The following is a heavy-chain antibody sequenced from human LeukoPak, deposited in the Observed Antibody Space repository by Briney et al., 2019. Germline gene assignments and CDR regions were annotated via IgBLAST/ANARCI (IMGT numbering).Heavy chain of an antibody. D-gene: IGHD6-19*01. CDR2: ISSSSSYI. CDR1: GFTFSSYS. Sequence: PGGSLRLSCAASGFTFSSYSMNWVRQAPGKGLEWVSSISSSSSYIYYADSVKGRFTISRDNAKNSLYLQMNSLRAEDTAVYYCARDGGVGRIAVAGTFDYWGQGTLVTDSS. CDR3: ARDGGVGRIAVAGTFDY. J-gene: IGHJ4*02. V-gene: IGHV3-21*01.